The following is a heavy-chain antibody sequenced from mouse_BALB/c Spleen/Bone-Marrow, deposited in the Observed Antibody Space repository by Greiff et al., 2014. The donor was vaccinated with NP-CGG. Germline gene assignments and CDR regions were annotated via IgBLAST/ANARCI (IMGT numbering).Heavy chain of an antibody. CDR1: GYSFSGYN. Sequence: EVQLQQSGPELEKPGASVKISCKASGYSFSGYNLNWVKQNSGQSLEWIGNIDPYYGDTTYNQKFKGKATLTVDGSSSTAYMQLKSLTSEDSAVYYCARKAYYTNWWYFDVWGAGTTVTVSS. J-gene: IGHJ1*01. CDR3: ARKAYYTNWWYFDV. V-gene: IGHV1-39*01. D-gene: IGHD2-5*01. CDR2: IDPYYGDT.